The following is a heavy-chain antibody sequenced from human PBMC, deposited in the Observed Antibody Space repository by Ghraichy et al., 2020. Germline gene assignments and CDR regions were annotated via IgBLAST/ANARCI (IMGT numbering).Heavy chain of an antibody. J-gene: IGHJ4*02. Sequence: GGSLRLSCGASGFTFSSYTMHWVRQAPGKGLEWVALISDDGTNKYYADSVKVRFTLSRDNSKNAVYLQMNSVTVEDTAVYYCARARGTYRGNPYYPEYWGQGALLTVSS. CDR2: ISDDGTNK. D-gene: IGHD4-23*01. V-gene: IGHV3-30-3*01. CDR3: ARARGTYRGNPYYPEY. CDR1: GFTFSSYT.